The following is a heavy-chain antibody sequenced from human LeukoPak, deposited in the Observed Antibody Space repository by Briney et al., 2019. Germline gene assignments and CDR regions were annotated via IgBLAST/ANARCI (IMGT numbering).Heavy chain of an antibody. CDR3: ARSWIHKYYFDY. CDR1: GYTFTSYG. V-gene: IGHV1-18*01. Sequence: ASVKVSCKASGYTFTSYGISWVRQAPGQGLEWMGWTSAYNGNTNYAQKLQGRVTMTTDTSTSTAYMELRSLRSDDTAVYYCARSWIHKYYFDYWGQGTLVTVSS. CDR2: TSAYNGNT. J-gene: IGHJ4*02. D-gene: IGHD5-18*01.